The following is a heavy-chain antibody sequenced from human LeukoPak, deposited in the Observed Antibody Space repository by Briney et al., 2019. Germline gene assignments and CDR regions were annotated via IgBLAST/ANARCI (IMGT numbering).Heavy chain of an antibody. V-gene: IGHV1-3*01. D-gene: IGHD2-15*01. Sequence: ASVKVSCKASGYTSTSYAMHWVRQAPGQRLEWMGWINAGNGNTKYSQKFQGRVTITRDTSASTAYMELSSLRSEDTAVYYCARAVCSGGSCPFDYWGQGTLVTVSS. J-gene: IGHJ4*02. CDR3: ARAVCSGGSCPFDY. CDR2: INAGNGNT. CDR1: GYTSTSYA.